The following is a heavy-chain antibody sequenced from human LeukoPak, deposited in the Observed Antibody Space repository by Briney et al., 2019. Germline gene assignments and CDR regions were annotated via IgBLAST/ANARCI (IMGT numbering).Heavy chain of an antibody. V-gene: IGHV3-30*03. CDR3: ARKMATVTTGYLDY. Sequence: GGSLRLSCAASGFTFSSYGMHWVRQAPGKGLEWVAVISYDGSNKYYADSVKGRFTISRDNFKNTLYLQMNSLRAEDTAVYYCARKMATVTTGYLDYWGQGTLVTVSS. CDR2: ISYDGSNK. CDR1: GFTFSSYG. D-gene: IGHD4-11*01. J-gene: IGHJ4*02.